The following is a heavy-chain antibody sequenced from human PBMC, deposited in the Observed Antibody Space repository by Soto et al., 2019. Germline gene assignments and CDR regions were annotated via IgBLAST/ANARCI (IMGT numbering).Heavy chain of an antibody. Sequence: SETLSLTXTVSGGSISSGGYYWSWIRQPPGKGLEWIGYIYYRGNTDYNPSLKSRVTISLDTPKNQFSLKLSSVTAADTAVYYCARHPGYYDILTGYTTYYFDYWGQGILVTVSS. V-gene: IGHV4-61*08. CDR2: IYYRGNT. CDR1: GGSISSGGYY. CDR3: ARHPGYYDILTGYTTYYFDY. J-gene: IGHJ4*02. D-gene: IGHD3-9*01.